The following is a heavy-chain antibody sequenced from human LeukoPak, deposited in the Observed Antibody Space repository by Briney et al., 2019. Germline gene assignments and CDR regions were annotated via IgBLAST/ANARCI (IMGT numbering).Heavy chain of an antibody. Sequence: GASVKVSCKASGYTFTSYHMHWVRQAPGQGLEWMGIINPSGGSTNYAQKFQGRVTMTRDMSTSTVYMELSSLRSEDTAVYYCARCPSIKENWFDPWGQGTLVTVSS. CDR3: ARCPSIKENWFDP. J-gene: IGHJ5*02. V-gene: IGHV1-46*01. CDR1: GYTFTSYH. CDR2: INPSGGST. D-gene: IGHD3-10*01.